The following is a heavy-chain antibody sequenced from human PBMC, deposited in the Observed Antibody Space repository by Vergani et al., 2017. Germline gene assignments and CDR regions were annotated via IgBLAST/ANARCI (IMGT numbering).Heavy chain of an antibody. CDR2: ISGSGGST. J-gene: IGHJ4*02. V-gene: IGHV3-23*04. CDR1: GFTFSSYS. CDR3: AKGPWELEYYFDY. D-gene: IGHD3-10*01. Sequence: EVQLVESGGGLVKPGGSLRLSCAASGFTFSSYSMNWVRQAPGKGLEWVSAISGSGGSTYYADSVKGRFTISRDNSKNTLYLQMNSLRAEDTAVYYCAKGPWELEYYFDYWGQGTLVTVSS.